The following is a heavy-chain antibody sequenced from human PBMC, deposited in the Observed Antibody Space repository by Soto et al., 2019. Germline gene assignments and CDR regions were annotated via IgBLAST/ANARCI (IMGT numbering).Heavy chain of an antibody. V-gene: IGHV3-30*18. D-gene: IGHD4-17*01. Sequence: GGSLRLSCAVSGFTFSSYGMHWVRQAPDKGLEWVAVISYDGSNKYYADSVKGRFTISRDNSKNTLYLQMNSLRTEDTGVYYCAKDLVSYGDHEAPLHPMDGWGQGTTVTVSS. J-gene: IGHJ6*02. CDR3: AKDLVSYGDHEAPLHPMDG. CDR2: ISYDGSNK. CDR1: GFTFSSYG.